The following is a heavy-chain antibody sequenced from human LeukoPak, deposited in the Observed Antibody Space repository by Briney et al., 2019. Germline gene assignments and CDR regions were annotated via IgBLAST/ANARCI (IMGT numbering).Heavy chain of an antibody. CDR1: GFTFSSYW. J-gene: IGHJ4*02. D-gene: IGHD6-19*01. Sequence: GSLRLSCAASGFTFSSYWMNWVRQAPGKGLEWVANIKKDGSDKNYLGSVKGRFTISRDNAKNSLYVQMNSLRVEDTAVYYCVAGSGGRFDYWGQGTRVTVPS. CDR3: VAGSGGRFDY. V-gene: IGHV3-7*01. CDR2: IKKDGSDK.